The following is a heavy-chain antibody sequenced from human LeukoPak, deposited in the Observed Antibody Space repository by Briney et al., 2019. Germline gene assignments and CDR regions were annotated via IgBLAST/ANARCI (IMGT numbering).Heavy chain of an antibody. J-gene: IGHJ4*02. CDR1: GFTVTSNY. CDR3: VSHSDPLTGYSFDY. CDR2: IYDNGDT. V-gene: IGHV3-53*01. D-gene: IGHD3-9*01. Sequence: GGSLRLSCAASGFTVTSNYMTWVRQAPGKGLEWVSIIYDNGDTYYADSVKGRFTVTRDSPKNTVSLEMNSLRVDDTAVYYCVSHSDPLTGYSFDYWGQGTLVTVSS.